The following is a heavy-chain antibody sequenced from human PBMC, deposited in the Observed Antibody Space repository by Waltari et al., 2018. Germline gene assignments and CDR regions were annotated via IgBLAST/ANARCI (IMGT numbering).Heavy chain of an antibody. D-gene: IGHD2-15*01. CDR3: TMEGVVAATYHYFDY. V-gene: IGHV1-69*08. CDR2: IIPIFGTA. Sequence: QVQLVQSGAEVKKPGSSVKVSCKASGGTFSSYAISWVRQAPGQGLEWMGRIIPIFGTANYAQKFQGRVTITADKSTSTAYMELSSLRSEDTAVYYCTMEGVVAATYHYFDYWGQGTLVTVSS. CDR1: GGTFSSYA. J-gene: IGHJ4*02.